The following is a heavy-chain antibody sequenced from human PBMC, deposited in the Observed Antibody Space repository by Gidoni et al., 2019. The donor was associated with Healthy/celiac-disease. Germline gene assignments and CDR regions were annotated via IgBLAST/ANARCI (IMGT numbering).Heavy chain of an antibody. D-gene: IGHD2-15*01. Sequence: QVQLQESGPGLVKPSQTLSLTCTVPGGSISRGSYYWRWIRQPAGKGLEWIGRIYTSGSTTYNPSLKSRGTISVDTSKNQFSLKLSSVTAADTAVYYCACSPVVAATGFDYWGQGTLVTVSS. CDR1: GGSISRGSYY. J-gene: IGHJ4*02. CDR3: ACSPVVAATGFDY. CDR2: IYTSGST. V-gene: IGHV4-61*02.